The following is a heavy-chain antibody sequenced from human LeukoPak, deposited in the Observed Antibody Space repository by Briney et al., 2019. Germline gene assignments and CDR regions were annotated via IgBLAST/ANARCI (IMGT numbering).Heavy chain of an antibody. CDR2: ISGSGGST. D-gene: IGHD4-17*01. J-gene: IGHJ4*02. Sequence: PGGSLRFSCAASGFTFSSYAMSWVRQAPGKGLEWVSAISGSGGSTYYADSVKGRFTISRDNSKNTLYLQMNSLRAEDTAVYYCASPTLAGGTVTTGYYFDYWGQGTLVTVSS. CDR3: ASPTLAGGTVTTGYYFDY. V-gene: IGHV3-23*01. CDR1: GFTFSSYA.